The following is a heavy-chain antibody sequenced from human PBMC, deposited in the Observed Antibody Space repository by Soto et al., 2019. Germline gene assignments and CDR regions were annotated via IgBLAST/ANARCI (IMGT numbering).Heavy chain of an antibody. CDR1: GFTFRSYW. V-gene: IGHV3-74*01. CDR3: ARGLVVPAGDAFDI. J-gene: IGHJ3*02. CDR2: INGGGSST. D-gene: IGHD2-2*01. Sequence: EVQLVESGGGLVQPGGSLRLSCAASGFTFRSYWMHWLRQAPGKGLVWVSRINGGGSSTSYADSVKGRFTISRDNAKNTLYLQMNSLRAEDTAVYYSARGLVVPAGDAFDIWGQGTMVTVSS.